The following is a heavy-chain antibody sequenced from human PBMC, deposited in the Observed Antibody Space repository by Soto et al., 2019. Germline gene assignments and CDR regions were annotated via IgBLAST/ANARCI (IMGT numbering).Heavy chain of an antibody. CDR1: GFTFSSYA. J-gene: IGHJ4*02. Sequence: GGSLRLSCAASGFTFSSYAMHWVRQAPGKGLEWVAVISYDESNKYYADSVKGRFTISRDNSKNTLYLQMNSLRAEDTAVYYCARDRDRLSGSYLLVFDYWGQGTLVTVSS. D-gene: IGHD1-26*01. V-gene: IGHV3-30-3*01. CDR2: ISYDESNK. CDR3: ARDRDRLSGSYLLVFDY.